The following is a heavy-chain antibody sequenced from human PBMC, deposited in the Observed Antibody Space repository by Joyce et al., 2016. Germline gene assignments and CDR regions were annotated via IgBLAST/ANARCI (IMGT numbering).Heavy chain of an antibody. CDR3: ARADTVTRPEFDF. CDR1: GYSFGSYW. V-gene: IGHV5-51*01. D-gene: IGHD4-17*01. CDR2: IFPGDFDT. Sequence: EVQLEQSGAEVKKPGESLKISCKGSGYSFGSYWIAWVRQMPGKGLEWLGIIFPGDFDTRYSPSVQGQVTISADKSITTAYLQWSSLKASDTAIYYCARADTVTRPEFDFWGQGTLVTVSS. J-gene: IGHJ4*02.